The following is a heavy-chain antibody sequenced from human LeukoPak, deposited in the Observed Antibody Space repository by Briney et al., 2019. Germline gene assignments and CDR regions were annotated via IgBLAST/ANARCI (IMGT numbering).Heavy chain of an antibody. V-gene: IGHV3-21*01. Sequence: GGSLRLSCAASGFTFSSYSMNWVRQAPGKGLEWVSSISSSSSYIYYADSVKGRFTISRDNAKNSLYLQMNSLRAEDTAVYYCARGSSIVVVVAATDTGNWFDPWGQGTLVTVSS. D-gene: IGHD2-15*01. CDR3: ARGSSIVVVVAATDTGNWFDP. CDR2: ISSSSSYI. CDR1: GFTFSSYS. J-gene: IGHJ5*02.